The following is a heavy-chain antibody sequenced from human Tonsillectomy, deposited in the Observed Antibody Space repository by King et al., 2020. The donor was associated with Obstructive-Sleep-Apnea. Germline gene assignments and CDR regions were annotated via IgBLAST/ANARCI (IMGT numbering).Heavy chain of an antibody. CDR1: GFTFSSYG. CDR2: IWYDGSNK. V-gene: IGHV3-33*06. D-gene: IGHD3-22*01. J-gene: IGHJ4*02. Sequence: VQLVESGGGVVQPGRSLRLSCAASGFTFSSYGMHWVRQAPGKGLEWVAVIWYDGSNKYYADSVKGRFTISRDNSKNTLYLQRNSLRAEDTEGYYCAKDPYDYYDSSGYQDYWGQGTLVTVSS. CDR3: AKDPYDYYDSSGYQDY.